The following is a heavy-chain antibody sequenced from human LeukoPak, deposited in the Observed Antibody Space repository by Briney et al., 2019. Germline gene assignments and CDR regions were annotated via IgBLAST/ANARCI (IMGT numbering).Heavy chain of an antibody. CDR2: IIPIFGTA. CDR3: ARVGGPHYGMDV. J-gene: IGHJ6*02. V-gene: IGHV1-69*13. CDR1: GGTFSSYA. Sequence: GASVKVSCKASGGTFSSYAISWVRRAPGQGLEWMGGIIPIFGTANYAQKFQGRVTITADESTSTAYMELSSLRSDDTAVYYCARVGGPHYGMDVWGQGTTVTVSS.